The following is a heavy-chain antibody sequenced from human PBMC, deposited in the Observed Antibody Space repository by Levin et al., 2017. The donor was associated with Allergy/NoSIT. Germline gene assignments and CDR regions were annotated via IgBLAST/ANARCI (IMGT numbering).Heavy chain of an antibody. V-gene: IGHV4-39*01. J-gene: IGHJ3*02. CDR3: ARIPRGGYDSEYDAFDI. Sequence: PSETLSLTCTVSGGSISSSSYYWGWISQPPGKGLEWIGSIYYSGNTYYNPSLKSRVTISVDTSKNQFSLKLSSVTAADTAVYYCARIPRGGYDSEYDAFDIWGQGTMVTVSS. CDR1: GGSISSSSYY. CDR2: IYYSGNT. D-gene: IGHD5-12*01.